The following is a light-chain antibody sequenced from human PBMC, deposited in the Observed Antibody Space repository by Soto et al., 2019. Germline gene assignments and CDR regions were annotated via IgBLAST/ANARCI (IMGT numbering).Light chain of an antibody. CDR1: QTISSSY. CDR2: AAS. V-gene: IGKV3-20*01. CDR3: QHYDGSLT. J-gene: IGKJ4*01. Sequence: EIVLTQSPHTLSLSPGERASLSCRTSQTISSSYFAWYQQKPGQSPRLLVYAASIRAPGIPDRFSGSGSGADFTLTISRLEPAHFAVYYCQHYDGSLTFGGGTRVEIK.